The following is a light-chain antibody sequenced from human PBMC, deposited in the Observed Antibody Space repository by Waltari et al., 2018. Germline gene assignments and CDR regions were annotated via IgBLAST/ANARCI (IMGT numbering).Light chain of an antibody. CDR3: AAWDDRLRGRV. CDR2: RSD. Sequence: QSVLTQPPSASATPGQRVTISCSGSRSNICSHYISRYQQLPGTAPKPLIYRSDQRPSGVPDRFSGSKSGTSASLAISGLRSEDEADYYCAAWDDRLRGRVFGGGTKLTVL. V-gene: IGLV1-47*01. J-gene: IGLJ3*02. CDR1: RSNICSHY.